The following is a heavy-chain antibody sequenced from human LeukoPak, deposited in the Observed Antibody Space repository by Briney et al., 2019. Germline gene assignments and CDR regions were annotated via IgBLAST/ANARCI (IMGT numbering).Heavy chain of an antibody. CDR1: GGSISSYY. J-gene: IGHJ3*02. Sequence: SETLSLTCTVSGGSISSYYWGWIRQPPGKGLEWIGYISYSGSTNYNPSLKSRVTISIDTSKNQFSLKLRSVTAADTAIYYCARQGYDILTGYIDAFDIWGQGTMVTVSS. CDR2: ISYSGST. D-gene: IGHD3-9*01. CDR3: ARQGYDILTGYIDAFDI. V-gene: IGHV4-59*08.